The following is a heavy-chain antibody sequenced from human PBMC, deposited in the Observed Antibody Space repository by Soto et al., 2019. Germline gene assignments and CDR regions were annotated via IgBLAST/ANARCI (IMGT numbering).Heavy chain of an antibody. CDR3: ARRGADKGRAAGAGYLDAFDI. CDR1: GYSFTSYW. Sequence: PGESRKISCKGSGYSFTSYWIGWVRQMPGKGLEWMGIIYPGDSDTRYSPSFQGQVTISADKSISTAYLQWSSLKASDTAMYYCARRGADKGRAAGAGYLDAFDIWGQGTMVTVSS. V-gene: IGHV5-51*01. J-gene: IGHJ3*02. D-gene: IGHD1-26*01. CDR2: IYPGDSDT.